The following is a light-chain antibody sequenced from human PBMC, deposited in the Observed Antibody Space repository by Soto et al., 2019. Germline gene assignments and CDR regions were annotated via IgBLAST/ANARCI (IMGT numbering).Light chain of an antibody. CDR1: QAFSNL. CDR3: QQNFSPPPVT. V-gene: IGKV1-12*01. CDR2: GAS. J-gene: IGKJ5*01. Sequence: DIQMTQSPSSVSASVGDRAIITCRASQAFSNLLAWYQQKPGKAPKLLIYGASTLQGGVPSRFSGSESGTDFTLTVSSLQPEDFATYYCQQNFSPPPVTFGQGTRLEIK.